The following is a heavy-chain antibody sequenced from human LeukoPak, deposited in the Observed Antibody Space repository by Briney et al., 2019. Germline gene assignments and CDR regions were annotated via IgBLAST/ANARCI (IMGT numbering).Heavy chain of an antibody. CDR3: ARGVGGDSRFDP. CDR1: GFTFSSYG. Sequence: GGSLRLSCAASGFTFSSYGMYWVRQAPGKGLVWVSRINSDGSSTRYAESVKGRFTISRDNAKNTLYLQMNSLRAEDTAVYYCARGVGGDSRFDPWGQGTLVTVSS. J-gene: IGHJ5*02. V-gene: IGHV3-74*01. CDR2: INSDGSST. D-gene: IGHD1-26*01.